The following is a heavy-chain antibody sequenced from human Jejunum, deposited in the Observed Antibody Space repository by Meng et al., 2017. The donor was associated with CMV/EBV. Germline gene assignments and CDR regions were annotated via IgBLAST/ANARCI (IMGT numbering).Heavy chain of an antibody. CDR2: ISAYNGNT. CDR1: GHNFTTFG. CDR3: ARVLLGYGGNPAF. J-gene: IGHJ4*02. D-gene: IGHD4-23*01. V-gene: IGHV1-18*01. Sequence: CKASGHNFTTFGFSWVRQAPGQGLEWMGWISAYNGNTNYAQKFQGRVTMTTDTSTTTAYMELRNLKSDDTAVYYCARVLLGYGGNPAFWGQGTLVTVSS.